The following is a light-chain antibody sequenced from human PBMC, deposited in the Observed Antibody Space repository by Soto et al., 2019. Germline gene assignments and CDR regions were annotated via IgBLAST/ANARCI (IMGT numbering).Light chain of an antibody. J-gene: IGKJ4*01. CDR2: DAC. V-gene: IGKV3-11*01. Sequence: EIVLTQSPATLSLSPGERATLSCRASQSVSSYLAWYQQKPGQAPRLLIYDACNRATGIPARFSGSGSGTEFNLTISSLQSEDFAVYFCQQYDDWLRLTFGGGTKVEIK. CDR1: QSVSSY. CDR3: QQYDDWLRLT.